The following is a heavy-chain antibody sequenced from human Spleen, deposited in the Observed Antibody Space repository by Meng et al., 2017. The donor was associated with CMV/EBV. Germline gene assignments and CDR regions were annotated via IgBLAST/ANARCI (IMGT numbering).Heavy chain of an antibody. CDR1: GGSISSYY. J-gene: IGHJ4*02. CDR2: IYYSGST. V-gene: IGHV4-59*01. CDR3: ATVPGLGYCSSTSCYTGGY. D-gene: IGHD2-2*02. Sequence: SETLSLTCTVSGGSISSYYWSWIRQPPGKGLEWIGYIYYSGSTNYNPSLKSRFTISVDTSKNQFSLKLSSVTAADTAVYYCATVPGLGYCSSTSCYTGGYWGQGTLVTVSS.